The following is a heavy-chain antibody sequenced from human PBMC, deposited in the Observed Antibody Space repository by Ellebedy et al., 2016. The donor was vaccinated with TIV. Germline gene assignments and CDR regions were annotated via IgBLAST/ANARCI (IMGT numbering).Heavy chain of an antibody. V-gene: IGHV4-59*01. Sequence: PGGSLRLSCTVSGGSITNYYWSWIRQPPGKGLQWIGYISYTGSTKYNSYLKSRVTISLDTSKNQFSLKVTSVTAADTAVYYCARDETSMVRGVAGALDIWGQGTVVTVSS. CDR1: GGSITNYY. D-gene: IGHD3-10*01. CDR3: ARDETSMVRGVAGALDI. CDR2: ISYTGST. J-gene: IGHJ3*02.